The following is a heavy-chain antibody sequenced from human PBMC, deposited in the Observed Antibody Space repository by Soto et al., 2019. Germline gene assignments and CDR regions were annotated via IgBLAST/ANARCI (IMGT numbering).Heavy chain of an antibody. CDR3: ASVFRGFFDWYKLYYFDY. V-gene: IGHV1-69*13. CDR2: SIPMSGSA. Sequence: ASVKVSCKASGGTFSSYAISWVRQAPGQGLEWMAGSIPMSGSANYAQKFQDRVTLTADVSTSTAYMELSSLRSEDTAVYYCASVFRGFFDWYKLYYFDYWGQGALVTVAS. D-gene: IGHD3-9*01. CDR1: GGTFSSYA. J-gene: IGHJ4*02.